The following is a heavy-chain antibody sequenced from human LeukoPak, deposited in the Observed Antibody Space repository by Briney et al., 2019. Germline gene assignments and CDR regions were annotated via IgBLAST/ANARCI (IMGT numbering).Heavy chain of an antibody. Sequence: SETLSHTCAVYGGSFSGYYWSWIRQPPGEGLEWIGEINHSGSTNYNPSLKSRVTISVDTSKNQFSLKLSSVTAADTAVYYCARGRGSSSSFSYYGMDVWGQGTTVTVSS. D-gene: IGHD6-13*01. CDR2: INHSGST. J-gene: IGHJ6*02. V-gene: IGHV4-34*01. CDR1: GGSFSGYY. CDR3: ARGRGSSSSFSYYGMDV.